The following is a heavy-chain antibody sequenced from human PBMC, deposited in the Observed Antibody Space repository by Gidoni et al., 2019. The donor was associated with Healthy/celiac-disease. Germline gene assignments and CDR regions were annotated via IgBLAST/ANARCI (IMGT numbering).Heavy chain of an antibody. CDR2: ISWNRGDI. CDR1: ELPFADYA. Sequence: EVQLVESGGGLVQPGRSLRLSCVASELPFADYAIHWVRQPPRKGLEWVSGISWNRGDIGYADSVKGRFTISRDNAKNSLYLQMNSLRAEDTALYYCAKDRESGAPYYYMDVWGKGTTVTVSS. D-gene: IGHD3-10*01. V-gene: IGHV3-9*01. CDR3: AKDRESGAPYYYMDV. J-gene: IGHJ6*03.